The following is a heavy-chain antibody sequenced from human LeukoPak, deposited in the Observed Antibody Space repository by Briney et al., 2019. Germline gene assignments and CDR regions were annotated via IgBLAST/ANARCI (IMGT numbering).Heavy chain of an antibody. Sequence: SETLSLTCTVSGGSISSGGYYWSWIRQHPGKGLEWIGYIYYSGSTYYNPSLKSRVTISVDTSKNQFSLKLSSVTAADTAVYYCARVRRGYDYVWGSYNPWGQGTLVTVSS. D-gene: IGHD3-16*01. V-gene: IGHV4-31*03. CDR2: IYYSGST. J-gene: IGHJ4*02. CDR3: ARVRRGYDYVWGSYNP. CDR1: GGSISSGGYY.